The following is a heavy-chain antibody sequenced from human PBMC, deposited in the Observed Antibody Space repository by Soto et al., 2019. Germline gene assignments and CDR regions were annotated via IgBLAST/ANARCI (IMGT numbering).Heavy chain of an antibody. J-gene: IGHJ4*02. CDR1: GFTFSSYW. CDR3: ARGDGDYYDGNGYLGRH. V-gene: IGHV3-74*01. D-gene: IGHD3-22*01. CDR2: INSDGSRT. Sequence: EVQLVESGGGIVQPGGSLRLSCAASGFTFSSYWMHWVRQAPGKGRVLVSRINSDGSRTSYADSAQGRFTISRDNAKNTVYLQMNSLRAEDTAVYYCARGDGDYYDGNGYLGRHWGQGTLVTVSS.